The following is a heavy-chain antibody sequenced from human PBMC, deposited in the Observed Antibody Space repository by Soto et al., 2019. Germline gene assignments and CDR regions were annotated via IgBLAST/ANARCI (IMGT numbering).Heavy chain of an antibody. D-gene: IGHD6-19*01. CDR2: IYSSGSA. Sequence: PSETLSLTCTVSGDSVSSGGYYWSWIRQPPGKGLEWIAYIYSSGSANYNPSLKSRVTISRDTSKNHISLKVASVTAADTAGYYCARGFSSVSMDAWGQGTTVTVSS. CDR1: GDSVSSGGYY. V-gene: IGHV4-61*03. J-gene: IGHJ6*02. CDR3: ARGFSSVSMDA.